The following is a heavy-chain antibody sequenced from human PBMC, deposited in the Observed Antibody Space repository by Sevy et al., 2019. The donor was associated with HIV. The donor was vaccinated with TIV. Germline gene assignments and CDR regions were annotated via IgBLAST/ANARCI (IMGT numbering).Heavy chain of an antibody. CDR1: GGPISSYY. J-gene: IGHJ5*02. CDR2: IHYSGST. V-gene: IGHV4-59*01. CDR3: PRAPPVRSGDDSLNWFDP. Sequence: SETLSLTCSVSGGPISSYYWSWIRQPPGKRLEWIDYIHYSGSTNYNPSVNSRLTISVDTSKNQFSLRLTSVTAADTAVYYCPRAPPVRSGDDSLNWFDPWGQGILVTVSS. D-gene: IGHD5-12*01.